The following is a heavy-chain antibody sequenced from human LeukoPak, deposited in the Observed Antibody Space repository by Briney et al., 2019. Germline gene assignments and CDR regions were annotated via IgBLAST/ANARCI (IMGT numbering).Heavy chain of an antibody. CDR3: ARGILRFLEWLFPGDYYFDY. J-gene: IGHJ4*02. D-gene: IGHD3-3*01. V-gene: IGHV1-69*13. CDR1: GGTFSSYA. CDR2: IIPIFGTA. Sequence: GASVKVSCKASGGTFSSYAISWVRQAPGQGLEWMGGIIPIFGTANYAQKFQGRVTITADESTSTAYMELSSLRSEDTAVYYCARGILRFLEWLFPGDYYFDYWGQGTLVTVSS.